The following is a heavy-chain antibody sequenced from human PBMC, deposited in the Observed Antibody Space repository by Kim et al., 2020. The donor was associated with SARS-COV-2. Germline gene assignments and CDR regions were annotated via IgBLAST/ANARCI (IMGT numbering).Heavy chain of an antibody. CDR3: ARGTSGYNWNNNWFDP. D-gene: IGHD1-20*01. V-gene: IGHV5-51*01. J-gene: IGHJ5*02. Sequence: GESLKISCKGSGYSFTSYWIGWVRQMPGKGLEWMGIIYPGDSDTRYSPSFQGQVTISAGKSISTAYLQWSSLKASDTAMYYCARGTSGYNWNNNWFDPWGQGTLVTVSS. CDR1: GYSFTSYW. CDR2: IYPGDSDT.